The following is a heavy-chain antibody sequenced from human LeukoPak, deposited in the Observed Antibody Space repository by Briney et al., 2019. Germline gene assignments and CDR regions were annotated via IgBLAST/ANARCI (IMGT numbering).Heavy chain of an antibody. CDR3: AKRSRHPQQLVPSIVYYYGMDV. CDR1: GFTFSSYA. J-gene: IGHJ6*02. D-gene: IGHD6-13*01. Sequence: GGSLRLSCAASGFTFSSYAMSWVRQAPGKGLEWVSAISGSGGSTYYADSVKGRFTISRDNSKNTLYLQMNSLRAEDTAVYYCAKRSRHPQQLVPSIVYYYGMDVWGQGTTVTVSS. V-gene: IGHV3-23*01. CDR2: ISGSGGST.